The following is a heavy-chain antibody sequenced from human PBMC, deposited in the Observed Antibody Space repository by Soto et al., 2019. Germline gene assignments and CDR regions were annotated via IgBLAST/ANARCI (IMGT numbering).Heavy chain of an antibody. J-gene: IGHJ4*02. D-gene: IGHD3-10*01. CDR2: ICGSGDST. CDR3: AKESLVRGVINYFDY. CDR1: GFTFSSYA. V-gene: IGHV3-23*01. Sequence: EEQLLESGGGLVQPGGSLRLSCAASGFTFSSYAMGWVRQAPGKGLEWVSGICGSGDSTYYADSVKGRFTIARDNSKNTVYLQMNSLRAEDTAVYYCAKESLVRGVINYFDYWGQGTLVTVSS.